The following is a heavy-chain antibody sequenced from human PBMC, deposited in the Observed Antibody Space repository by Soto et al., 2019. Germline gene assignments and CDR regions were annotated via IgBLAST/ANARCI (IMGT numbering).Heavy chain of an antibody. J-gene: IGHJ4*01. D-gene: IGHD2-2*01. CDR2: IGTDGNT. CDR3: VRKYPGTRPFDY. CDR1: GFTFNSYA. V-gene: IGHV3-23*01. Sequence: GGSLRLSXAASGFTFNSYAMNWVRQAPGKGLAWVSAIGTDGNTYYANSVKGRFTISRDNSRTTLYLQMNSLRVEDTALYYCVRKYPGTRPFDYWGQGTLVTLSS.